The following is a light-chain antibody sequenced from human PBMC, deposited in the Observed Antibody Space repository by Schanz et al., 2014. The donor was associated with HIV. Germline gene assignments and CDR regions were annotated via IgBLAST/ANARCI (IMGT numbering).Light chain of an antibody. CDR2: GTH. Sequence: QSVLTQPPSVSAAPGQRVTISCSGSAFNVGQNYVSWYQQFPGTAPKLLIYGTHDRLSEIPDRFSGSKSGTSASLAISGLQSEDEADYYCAAWDDSLNSAAFGGGTQLTVL. CDR3: AAWDDSLNSAA. CDR1: AFNVGQNY. V-gene: IGLV1-51*01. J-gene: IGLJ7*01.